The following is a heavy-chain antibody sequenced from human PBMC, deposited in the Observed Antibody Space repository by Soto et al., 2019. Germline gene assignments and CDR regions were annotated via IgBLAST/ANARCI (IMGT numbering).Heavy chain of an antibody. V-gene: IGHV3-48*03. J-gene: IGHJ4*02. CDR3: ARDSTYYDSSDYFDH. CDR2: IDRSGRNK. CDR1: GFTFSSYE. Sequence: GGSLRLSCVASGFTFSSYEMNWVRQAPGKGLEWVSYIDRSGRNKYYADSVKGRFTISRDSAKNSLYLQMHSLTAEDTAVYYCARDSTYYDSSDYFDHWGQGNPVTVSS. D-gene: IGHD3-22*01.